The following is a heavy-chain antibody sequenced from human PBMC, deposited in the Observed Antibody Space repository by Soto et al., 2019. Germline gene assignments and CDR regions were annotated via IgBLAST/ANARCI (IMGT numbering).Heavy chain of an antibody. D-gene: IGHD5-12*01. CDR3: AREGSYSAYNFAHGIQLWSFDF. V-gene: IGHV4-4*07. CDR1: GGSINTFY. CDR2: IFSSGST. Sequence: SETLSLTCTVSGGSINTFYWSWVRQPAGKGLEWIGRIFSSGSTSFNPSLESRVAMSVDTSKNNFSLKLSSVTAADMAVYYCAREGSYSAYNFAHGIQLWSFDFWGQGALITVSS. J-gene: IGHJ4*02.